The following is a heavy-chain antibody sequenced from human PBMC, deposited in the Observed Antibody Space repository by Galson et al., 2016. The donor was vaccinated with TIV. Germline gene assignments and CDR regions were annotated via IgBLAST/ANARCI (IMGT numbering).Heavy chain of an antibody. CDR2: MNPNSGNT. D-gene: IGHD4-17*01. J-gene: IGHJ4*02. CDR3: ARSGDYGDY. Sequence: SGYTFTNYDINWVRQASGQGLEWMGWMNPNSGNTGYAQKFRGRVTLTRITSLRTAYMELSSLTSEDTAVYYCARSGDYGDYWGQGTLVTVSS. V-gene: IGHV1-8*02. CDR1: GYTFTNYD.